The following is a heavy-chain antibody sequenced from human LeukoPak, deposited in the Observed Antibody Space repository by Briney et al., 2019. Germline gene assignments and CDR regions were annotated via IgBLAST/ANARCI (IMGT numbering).Heavy chain of an antibody. V-gene: IGHV1-8*01. CDR3: ARGVITFGGVIAIREVGPFDI. Sequence: ASVKVSCKASGYTFTSYDINWVRQATGQGLEWMGWMNPNSGNTGYAQKFQGRVTMTRNTSISTAYMELSSLRSEDTAVYYCARGVITFGGVIAIREVGPFDIWGQGTMVTVSS. CDR2: MNPNSGNT. J-gene: IGHJ3*02. D-gene: IGHD3-16*02. CDR1: GYTFTSYD.